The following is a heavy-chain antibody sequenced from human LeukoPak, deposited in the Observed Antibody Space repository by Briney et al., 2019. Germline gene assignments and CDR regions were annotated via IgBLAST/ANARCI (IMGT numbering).Heavy chain of an antibody. V-gene: IGHV3-64D*06. CDR1: GFTFNSYA. Sequence: GGSLRLSCSASGFTFNSYAMHWVRQAPGKGLEYVSAISSNGGSTYYADSVKGRFTISRDNSKNTLYLQMSSLRAEDTAVYYCVTLDSSGWYGIDYWGQGTLVTVSS. CDR3: VTLDSSGWYGIDY. J-gene: IGHJ4*02. CDR2: ISSNGGST. D-gene: IGHD6-19*01.